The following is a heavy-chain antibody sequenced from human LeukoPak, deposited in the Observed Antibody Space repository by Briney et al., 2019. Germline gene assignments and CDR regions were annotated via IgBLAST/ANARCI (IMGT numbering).Heavy chain of an antibody. CDR2: INHSGST. Sequence: PSQTLSLTCAVYGGSFSGYYWSWIRQPPGKGLEWIGEINHSGSTNYNPSLKSRVTISVDTSKNQFSLKLSSVTAADTAVYYCATYGGNSGYWGQGTLVTVSS. J-gene: IGHJ4*02. V-gene: IGHV4-34*01. CDR1: GGSFSGYY. CDR3: ATYGGNSGY. D-gene: IGHD4-23*01.